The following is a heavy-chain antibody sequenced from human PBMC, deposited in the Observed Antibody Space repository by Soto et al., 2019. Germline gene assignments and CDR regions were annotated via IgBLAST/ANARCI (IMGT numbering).Heavy chain of an antibody. CDR1: GGSISSYY. CDR2: IYYSGST. V-gene: IGHV4-59*01. J-gene: IGHJ5*02. Sequence: ASETLSLTCTVSGGSISSYYWSWIRQPPGKGLEWIGYIYYSGSTNYNPSLKSRVTISVDTSKNQFSLKLSSVTAADTAVYYCAREVTAYYDFWSGSTQNWFDPWGQGTLVTVSS. D-gene: IGHD3-3*01. CDR3: AREVTAYYDFWSGSTQNWFDP.